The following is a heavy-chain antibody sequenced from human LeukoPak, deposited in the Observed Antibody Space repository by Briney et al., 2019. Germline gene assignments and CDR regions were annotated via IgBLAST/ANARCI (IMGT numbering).Heavy chain of an antibody. J-gene: IGHJ4*02. V-gene: IGHV3-30*02. D-gene: IGHD6-6*01. CDR3: AKDLWSMEYSSSSPFDY. Sequence: GGSLRLSCAASGFTFSSYGMHWVRQAPGKGLEWVAFIRYDGTNKYYADSVKGRFTISRDNSKNTVYLQMHSLRAEDTAVYYCAKDLWSMEYSSSSPFDYWGQGTLVTVSS. CDR2: IRYDGTNK. CDR1: GFTFSSYG.